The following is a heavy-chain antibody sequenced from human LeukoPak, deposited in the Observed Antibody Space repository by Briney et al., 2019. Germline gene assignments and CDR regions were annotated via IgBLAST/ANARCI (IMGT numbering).Heavy chain of an antibody. Sequence: GGSLRLSCEASGFSFSDHWMELVRQAPGKELVWVSGIKGDGRSIKNADSVKGRFTISRDNGKSTLHLQMNSLRAEDTAVYYCVRGLAWSWDVWGQGTTVIVSS. V-gene: IGHV3-74*03. CDR3: VRGLAWSWDV. CDR1: GFSFSDHW. D-gene: IGHD3-3*01. J-gene: IGHJ6*02. CDR2: IKGDGRSI.